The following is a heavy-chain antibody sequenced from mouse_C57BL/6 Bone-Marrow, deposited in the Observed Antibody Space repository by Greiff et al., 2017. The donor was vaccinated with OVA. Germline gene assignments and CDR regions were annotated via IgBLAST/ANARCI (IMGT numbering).Heavy chain of an antibody. CDR3: AISQYDCAFDY. Sequence: QVQLQQSGAELVRPGASVKLSCKASGYTFTSYGISWVKQRPGQGLEWIGDIYPGSGSTYYNEKFKGKATLTADKSSSTAYMQLSSLTSEDSAVYYCAISQYDCAFDYWGQGTLVTVSS. J-gene: IGHJ4*01. D-gene: IGHD2-4*01. CDR1: GYTFTSYG. CDR2: IYPGSGST. V-gene: IGHV1-81*01.